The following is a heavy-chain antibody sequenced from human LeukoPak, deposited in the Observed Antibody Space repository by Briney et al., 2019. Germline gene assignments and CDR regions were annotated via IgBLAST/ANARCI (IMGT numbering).Heavy chain of an antibody. D-gene: IGHD3-3*01. CDR1: GFTFSTSW. CDR2: VSQDGSKK. CDR3: ATPSGYYPFDY. V-gene: IGHV3-7*01. Sequence: PGGSLRLFCAASGFTFSTSWMSWVRQAPGKGLEWVANVSQDGSKKNYVDSLKGRFTISRDNAKNSLYLQMNSLRAEDTAVYYCATPSGYYPFDYCGQGTLVTVSS. J-gene: IGHJ4*02.